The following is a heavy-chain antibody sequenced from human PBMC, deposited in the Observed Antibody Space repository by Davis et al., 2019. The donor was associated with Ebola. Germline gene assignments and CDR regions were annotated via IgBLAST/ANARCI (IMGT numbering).Heavy chain of an antibody. J-gene: IGHJ6*02. Sequence: SVTVSCKASVGTFSSSAISWVRQAPGQGLEWMGGIIPIFGTANYAQKFQGRVTMTRNTSISTAYMELSSLRSEDTAVYYCARAGGIVVVPAAQRHYYYGMDVWGQGTTVTVSS. CDR1: VGTFSSSA. V-gene: IGHV1-69*05. CDR3: ARAGGIVVVPAAQRHYYYGMDV. CDR2: IIPIFGTA. D-gene: IGHD2-2*01.